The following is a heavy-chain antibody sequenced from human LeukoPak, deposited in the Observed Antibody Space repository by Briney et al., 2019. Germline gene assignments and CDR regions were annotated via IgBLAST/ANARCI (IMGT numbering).Heavy chain of an antibody. CDR3: AKEGGDYGAFEY. D-gene: IGHD4/OR15-4a*01. J-gene: IGHJ4*02. CDR1: GFTFSSYS. Sequence: GGSLRLSCAAYGFTFSSYSMNWVRQAPGKGLEWVSRMNGRGVRTYYADSVKGRFTISRDNSKNTLYLQMNSLRGEGTAVYYCAKEGGDYGAFEYWGQGTLVTVSS. CDR2: MNGRGVRT. V-gene: IGHV3-23*01.